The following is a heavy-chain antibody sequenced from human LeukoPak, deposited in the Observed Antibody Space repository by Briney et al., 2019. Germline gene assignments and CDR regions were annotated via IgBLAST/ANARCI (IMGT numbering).Heavy chain of an antibody. J-gene: IGHJ5*02. V-gene: IGHV3-23*01. CDR2: ISGSGANT. Sequence: PGGSLRLSCAASGFTFSTYAMSWVRQAPGKGLEWVSTISGSGANTYYADSVKGRFTISRDNSKNTLYLQMNSLRAEDTAVYYCAKNTVVTPSWFDPWGQGTLVTVSS. D-gene: IGHD4-23*01. CDR3: AKNTVVTPSWFDP. CDR1: GFTFSTYA.